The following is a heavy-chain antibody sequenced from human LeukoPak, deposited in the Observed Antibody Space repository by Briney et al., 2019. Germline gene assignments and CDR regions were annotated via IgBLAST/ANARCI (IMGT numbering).Heavy chain of an antibody. V-gene: IGHV4-39*07. Sequence: PSETLSLTCTVSGGSISSSSYYWGWIRQPPGKGLEWIGNIYYSGSTFYNPSLKSRVTISVDTSKNQFSLKLSSVTAADTAVYYCARRRVATGLFSYYYYMDVWGKGTTVTISS. CDR2: IYYSGST. J-gene: IGHJ6*03. CDR1: GGSISSSSYY. CDR3: ARRRVATGLFSYYYYMDV. D-gene: IGHD5-12*01.